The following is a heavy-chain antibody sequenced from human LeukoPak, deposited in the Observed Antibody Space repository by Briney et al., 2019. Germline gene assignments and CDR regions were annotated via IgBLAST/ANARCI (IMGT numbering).Heavy chain of an antibody. V-gene: IGHV3-21*01. CDR3: ARVGYYDSSGYDY. Sequence: GGSLRLSCAASGFTFSGYSMNWVRQAPGKGLEWVSSISSSSSYIYYADSVKGRFTISRDNAKNSLYLQMNSLRAEDTAVYYCARVGYYDSSGYDYWGQGTLVTVSS. CDR1: GFTFSGYS. D-gene: IGHD3-22*01. J-gene: IGHJ4*02. CDR2: ISSSSSYI.